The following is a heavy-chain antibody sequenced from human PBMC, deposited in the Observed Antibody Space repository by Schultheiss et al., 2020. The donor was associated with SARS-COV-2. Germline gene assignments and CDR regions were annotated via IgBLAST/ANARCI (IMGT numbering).Heavy chain of an antibody. V-gene: IGHV3-48*04. CDR1: GFTFSSYS. CDR2: ISSSGSTI. CDR3: AKDRYCSGGACLRSYFDY. D-gene: IGHD2-15*01. Sequence: GGSLRLSCAASGFTFSSYSMNWVRQAPGKGLEWVSYISSSGSTIYYADSVKGRFTISRDNAKNSLYLQMNSLRAEDTAVYFCAKDRYCSGGACLRSYFDYWGQGTLVTVSS. J-gene: IGHJ4*02.